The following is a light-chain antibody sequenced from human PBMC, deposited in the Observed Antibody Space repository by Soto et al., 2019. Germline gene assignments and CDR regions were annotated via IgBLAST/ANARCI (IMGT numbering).Light chain of an antibody. CDR1: SSDVGGYNY. Sequence: QSALTQPPSVSGSPGQSVTISCTGTSSDVGGYNYVSWYQQHPGKAPKLMIYDVSNRPSGVPDRFSGSKSGNTASLTISGLQAEDEADYYGSSSAGSNTYVFGTGTKLTVL. J-gene: IGLJ1*01. V-gene: IGLV2-11*01. CDR3: SSSAGSNTYV. CDR2: DVS.